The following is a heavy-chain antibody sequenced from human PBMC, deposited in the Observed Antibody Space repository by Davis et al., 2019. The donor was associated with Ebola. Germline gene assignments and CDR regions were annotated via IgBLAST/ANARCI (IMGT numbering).Heavy chain of an antibody. CDR2: MNPNSGNT. V-gene: IGHV1-8*02. Sequence: AASVKVSCKASGYTFTSYYMHWVRQATGQGLEWMGWMNPNSGNTGYAQKLQGRVTMTTDTSTSTAYMELRSLRSDDTAVYYCARQGYCGGDCYSHLYYYYGMDVWGQGTTVTVSS. D-gene: IGHD2-21*01. CDR3: ARQGYCGGDCYSHLYYYYGMDV. J-gene: IGHJ6*02. CDR1: GYTFTSYY.